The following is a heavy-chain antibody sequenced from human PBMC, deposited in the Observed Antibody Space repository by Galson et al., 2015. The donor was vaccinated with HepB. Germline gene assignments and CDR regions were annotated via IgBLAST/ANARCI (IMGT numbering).Heavy chain of an antibody. D-gene: IGHD4-17*01. Sequence: SLRLSCAASGFSVSSNYMTWVRQAPGKGLEWVSVIYASGTTYYADSVKGRFTISRHNSKNTLHLQIDNLRPEDTAIYYCARLGPDYGDPHFDYWGQGTLVTVSS. CDR3: ARLGPDYGDPHFDY. J-gene: IGHJ4*02. CDR2: IYASGTT. CDR1: GFSVSSNY. V-gene: IGHV3-53*04.